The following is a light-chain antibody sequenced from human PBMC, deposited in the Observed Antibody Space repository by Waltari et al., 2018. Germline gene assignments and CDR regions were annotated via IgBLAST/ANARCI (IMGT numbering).Light chain of an antibody. J-gene: IGLJ2*01. CDR1: YSNVGNNV. Sequence: QSELTQPPSASGTPGQKVTISCSGRYSNVGNNVVNWYQQFPGTAPKLLSYRSDQRPSGVPDRFSGSKSGTSASLAIIGLRSDDEADYYCASWDDSLNGRWVFGGGTKLTVL. CDR3: ASWDDSLNGRWV. CDR2: RSD. V-gene: IGLV1-44*01.